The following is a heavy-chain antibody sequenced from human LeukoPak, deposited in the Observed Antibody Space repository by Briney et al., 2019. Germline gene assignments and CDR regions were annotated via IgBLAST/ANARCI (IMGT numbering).Heavy chain of an antibody. CDR2: IGSRSTYI. D-gene: IGHD6-6*01. CDR3: ARDLSSSSLDY. J-gene: IGHJ4*02. CDR1: GFTFSIYR. Sequence: GGSLRLSCAASGFTFSIYRMNWVRQAPGKGLEWVSSIGSRSTYIYYADSVKGRFAISRDNAKNSLYLQMNSLSAEDTAVYYCARDLSSSSLDYWGQGTLVTVSS. V-gene: IGHV3-21*01.